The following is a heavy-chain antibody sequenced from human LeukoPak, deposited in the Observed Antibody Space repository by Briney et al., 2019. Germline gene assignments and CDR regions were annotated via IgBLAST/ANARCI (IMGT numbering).Heavy chain of an antibody. CDR1: GFTFSSYW. J-gene: IGHJ5*02. CDR3: ARGSRYYYDSHLDP. Sequence: SGGSLRLSCAASGFTFSSYWMHWVRQAPGKGLVWVSRINSDGSSTNYADSVKGRFTISRDNAKNTLYLQMNSLRAEDTAVYYCARGSRYYYDSHLDPWGQGTLVTVSS. V-gene: IGHV3-74*01. CDR2: INSDGSST. D-gene: IGHD3-22*01.